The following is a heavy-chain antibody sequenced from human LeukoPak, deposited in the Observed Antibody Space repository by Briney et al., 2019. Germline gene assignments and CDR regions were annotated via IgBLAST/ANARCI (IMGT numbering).Heavy chain of an antibody. Sequence: GGSLRLSCAASGFTLNTFNMNWVRQAPGKGLEWVSSITSGGDYIYYADSVKGRFTTSRDNAKNSLSLQLNSLRVEDTAVYYCARGHYDVLAASYKWTPDYWGQGTLVTVSS. D-gene: IGHD3-9*01. CDR1: GFTLNTFN. J-gene: IGHJ4*02. V-gene: IGHV3-21*01. CDR2: ITSGGDYI. CDR3: ARGHYDVLAASYKWTPDY.